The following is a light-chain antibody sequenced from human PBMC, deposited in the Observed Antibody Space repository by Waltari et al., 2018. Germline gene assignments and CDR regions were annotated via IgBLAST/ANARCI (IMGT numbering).Light chain of an antibody. J-gene: IGKJ4*01. CDR1: QSLLYSNGNNY. CDR2: MGS. V-gene: IGKV2-28*01. Sequence: DIVMTQSPLSLPVTPGEPAAISCRSSQSLLYSNGNNYLNWYLQKPGQSPQVLIYMGSNRAAGVTERFSGTGSGTDFTLKISRVEAEDVGVYYCMQGLQWPLTFGEGTKVEIK. CDR3: MQGLQWPLT.